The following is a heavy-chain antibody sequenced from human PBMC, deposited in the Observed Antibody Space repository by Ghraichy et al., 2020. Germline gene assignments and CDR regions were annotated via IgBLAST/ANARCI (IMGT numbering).Heavy chain of an antibody. CDR1: GFTFSSYW. J-gene: IGHJ5*02. D-gene: IGHD3-22*01. Sequence: GGSLRLSCAASGFTFSSYWMSWVRQAPGKGLEWVANIKQDGSEKYYVDSVKGRFTISRDNAKNSLYLQMNSLRAEDTAVYYCARDCRYYYDSSGYWSWGQGTLVTVSS. CDR2: IKQDGSEK. CDR3: ARDCRYYYDSSGYWS. V-gene: IGHV3-7*01.